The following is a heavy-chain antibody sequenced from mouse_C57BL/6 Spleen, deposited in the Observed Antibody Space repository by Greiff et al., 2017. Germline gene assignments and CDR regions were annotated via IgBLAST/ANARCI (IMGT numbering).Heavy chain of an antibody. CDR2: INPSSGYT. CDR3: ARSANWDEDY. Sequence: QVQLQQSGAELARPGASVKMSCKASGYTFTSYTMHWVKQRPGQGLEWIGDINPSSGYTKYNQKFKDKATLTADKSSSTAYMQLSSLTSEDSAVYYCARSANWDEDYWGQGTTLTVSS. J-gene: IGHJ2*01. V-gene: IGHV1-4*01. D-gene: IGHD4-1*01. CDR1: GYTFTSYT.